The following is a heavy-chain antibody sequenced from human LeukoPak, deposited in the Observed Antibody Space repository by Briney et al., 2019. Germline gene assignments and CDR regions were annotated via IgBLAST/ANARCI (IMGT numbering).Heavy chain of an antibody. CDR3: ARDSYDSSGYYYVLYYYYGMDV. Sequence: PGGSLRLSCAASGFTFSSYSMNWVRQAPGKGLEWVSYISSSSSTIYYADSVKGLFTIPRDNAKNSLYLKMNSLRAEDTGVYYCARDSYDSSGYYYVLYYYYGMDVWGEGTTVTVSS. D-gene: IGHD3-22*01. CDR1: GFTFSSYS. V-gene: IGHV3-48*01. CDR2: ISSSSSTI. J-gene: IGHJ6*04.